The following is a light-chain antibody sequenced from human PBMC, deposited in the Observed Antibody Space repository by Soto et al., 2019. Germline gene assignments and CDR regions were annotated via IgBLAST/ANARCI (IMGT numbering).Light chain of an antibody. Sequence: DIVMTQSPDSLAVSLGERATINCKSSQNILYSSNHKNYLAWYQQKPGQPPKLLIYWASTRESGVPDRFSGSGSGTDFTLTISSLQDEDVAIYSCQQYYSSPPTFGGGTKVEIK. CDR1: QNILYSSNHKNY. V-gene: IGKV4-1*01. CDR3: QQYYSSPPT. CDR2: WAS. J-gene: IGKJ4*01.